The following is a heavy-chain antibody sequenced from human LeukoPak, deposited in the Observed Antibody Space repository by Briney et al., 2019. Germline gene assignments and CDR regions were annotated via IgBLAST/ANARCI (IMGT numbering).Heavy chain of an antibody. D-gene: IGHD1-26*01. J-gene: IGHJ3*02. CDR2: IKQDGSAR. V-gene: IGHV3-7*01. Sequence: PGGSLRLSCAASGFTFSRDWMSWVRQAPGKGLELVANIKQDGSARFYGDSVKGRFTVSRDNAKNSLYIQMNSLRAEDTAVYYCARDREGSRDAFDICGQGTMVTVSS. CDR1: GFTFSRDW. CDR3: ARDREGSRDAFDI.